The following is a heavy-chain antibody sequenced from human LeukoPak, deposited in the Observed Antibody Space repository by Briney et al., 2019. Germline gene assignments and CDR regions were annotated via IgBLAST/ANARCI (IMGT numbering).Heavy chain of an antibody. CDR3: AKARIVVVTALDY. V-gene: IGHV3-23*01. D-gene: IGHD2-21*02. CDR2: ITGDGSST. CDR1: GFPFSTYA. J-gene: IGHJ4*01. Sequence: QPGGSLRLSCVASGFPFSTYAMNWVRQAPGKGLEWVSAITGDGSSTYNADSVKGRFTVSRDNSKNTLYLQMNSLRAEDTATYYCAKARIVVVTALDYWGQGTLVIVSS.